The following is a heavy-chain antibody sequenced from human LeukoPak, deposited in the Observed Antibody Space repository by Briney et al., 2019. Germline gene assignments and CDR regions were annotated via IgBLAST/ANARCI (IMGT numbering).Heavy chain of an antibody. J-gene: IGHJ3*02. CDR2: IYSGGST. Sequence: GGSLRLSCAASGFTVSSNYMSWVRQAPGKGLEWVSVIYSGGSTYYADSVKGRFTISRDNAKNSLYLQMNSLRAEDTAVYYCARAPCGGACYYAFDIWGHGTMVTVSS. CDR3: ARAPCGGACYYAFDI. CDR1: GFTVSSNY. V-gene: IGHV3-66*01. D-gene: IGHD2-21*01.